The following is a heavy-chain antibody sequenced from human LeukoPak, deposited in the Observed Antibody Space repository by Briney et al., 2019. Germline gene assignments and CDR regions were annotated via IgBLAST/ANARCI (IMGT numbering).Heavy chain of an antibody. J-gene: IGHJ2*01. CDR1: GFTFSSDG. CDR3: AKNLLGDAAYSWYFDL. D-gene: IGHD1-26*01. CDR2: ISASGGGT. Sequence: GGSLRLSCAASGFTFSSDGMSWVRQAPGQGLEWVSSISASGGGTVYADSVKGRVTISRDNSKNTLYLQMSSLRAEDTAVYFCAKNLLGDAAYSWYFDLWGRGTLVTVSS. V-gene: IGHV3-23*01.